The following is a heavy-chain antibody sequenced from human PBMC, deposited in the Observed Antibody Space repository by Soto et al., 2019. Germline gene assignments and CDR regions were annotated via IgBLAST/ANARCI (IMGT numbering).Heavy chain of an antibody. Sequence: SVKVSCKASGGTFSSYAISWVRQAPGQGLEWMGGIIPIFGTANYAQKFQGRVTITADESTSTAYMELSSLRSEDTAVYYCATGGRIAVAGPYDAFDIWGQGTMVTVSS. CDR1: GGTFSSYA. V-gene: IGHV1-69*13. CDR3: ATGGRIAVAGPYDAFDI. D-gene: IGHD6-19*01. J-gene: IGHJ3*02. CDR2: IIPIFGTA.